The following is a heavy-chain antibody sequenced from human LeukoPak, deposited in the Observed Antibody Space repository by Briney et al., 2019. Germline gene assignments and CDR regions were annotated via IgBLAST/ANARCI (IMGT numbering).Heavy chain of an antibody. D-gene: IGHD4-23*01. CDR3: ARLGGTTKYGMDV. CDR1: GGSINSYY. J-gene: IGHJ6*02. V-gene: IGHV4-59*12. CDR2: IYYSGSP. Sequence: PSETLSLTCTVSGGSINSYYWNWIRQPPGKGLELIGYIYYSGSPTYNPSLKSRVTISVDTSKNQFSLQLSSVTAADTAVYYCARLGGTTKYGMDVWGQGTTVTVSS.